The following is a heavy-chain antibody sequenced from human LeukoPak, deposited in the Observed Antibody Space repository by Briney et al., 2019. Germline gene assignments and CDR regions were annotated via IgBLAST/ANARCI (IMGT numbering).Heavy chain of an antibody. CDR1: GYTFTSYY. CDR3: ARVPTDSSGWYHLDY. Sequence: ASVKLSCTASGYTFTSYYMHWVRQAPGQGLECMAVFNPIGGSTNYAHSFQGRFAITRDTSASTVYMELSSLRSDDTAVYFCARVPTDSSGWYHLDYWGQGNLVTVSS. V-gene: IGHV1-46*01. D-gene: IGHD6-19*01. CDR2: FNPIGGST. J-gene: IGHJ4*02.